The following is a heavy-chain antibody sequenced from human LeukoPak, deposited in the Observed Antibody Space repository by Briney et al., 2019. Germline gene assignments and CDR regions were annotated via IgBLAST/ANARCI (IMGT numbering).Heavy chain of an antibody. D-gene: IGHD4-23*01. CDR1: GSTVSSNY. Sequence: GGSLRLSCAASGSTVSSNYMAWVRQAPGKGLEWVSVIYSSGSTYYADSVKGRFTISRDSSKNTLYLQMNSLRVEDTAVYYCARDTVGTAGVEYWGQGTLVTVSS. J-gene: IGHJ4*02. CDR3: ARDTVGTAGVEY. V-gene: IGHV3-53*01. CDR2: IYSSGST.